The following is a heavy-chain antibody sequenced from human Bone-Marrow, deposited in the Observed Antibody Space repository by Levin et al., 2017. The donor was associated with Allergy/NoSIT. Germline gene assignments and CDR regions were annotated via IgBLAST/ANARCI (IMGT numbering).Heavy chain of an antibody. CDR1: GFTFSDYY. CDR3: ARIKWRLTGYYIDY. V-gene: IGHV3-11*03. J-gene: IGHJ4*02. Sequence: GESLKISCAASGFTFSDYYMSWIRQAPGQGLEWLSYISGSSSYTNNADSVKGRFTISRDNTKNSLYLQMNSLRAEDTAVYYCARIKWRLTGYYIDYWGQGTQVTVSS. CDR2: ISGSSSYT. D-gene: IGHD3-9*01.